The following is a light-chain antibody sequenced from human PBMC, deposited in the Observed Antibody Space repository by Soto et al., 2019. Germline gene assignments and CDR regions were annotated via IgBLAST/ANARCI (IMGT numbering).Light chain of an antibody. CDR1: QSVSSY. CDR2: GES. Sequence: EIVFTQSPATLSLSPGERATLSCRASQSVSSYLAWYQQKPGQAPRLLIYGESSRPTGIPDRFSGSGSGTDFTLTISRLEPEDFAVYYCQQYGSSSTFGQGTRLEIK. CDR3: QQYGSSST. V-gene: IGKV3-20*01. J-gene: IGKJ5*01.